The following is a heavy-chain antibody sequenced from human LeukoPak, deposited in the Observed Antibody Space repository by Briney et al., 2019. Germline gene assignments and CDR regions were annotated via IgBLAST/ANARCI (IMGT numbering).Heavy chain of an antibody. CDR1: GYTFTGYY. V-gene: IGHV1-2*02. CDR2: INPNSGGT. D-gene: IGHD3-10*01. CDR3: ASALYGSGRRGALDI. J-gene: IGHJ3*02. Sequence: GASVKVSCKASGYTFTGYYMHWVRQAPGQGLEWMGWINPNSGGTNYAQKLQGRVTMTRDTSISTAYMELSSLISDDTAVYYCASALYGSGRRGALDIWGQGIMVTVSS.